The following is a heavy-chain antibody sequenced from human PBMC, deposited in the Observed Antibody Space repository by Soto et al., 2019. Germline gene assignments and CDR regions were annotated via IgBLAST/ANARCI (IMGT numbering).Heavy chain of an antibody. Sequence: EVQLVESGGGLVQPGRSLRLSCAASGFTFDDYAMHWVRQAPGKGLEWVSGISWNSGSIGYADSVKGRFTFSRDNAKNNRDRQMNSLRSEDTAVYYCAHLPKNPKIFGFLITQPEMDVWGKGTTVTVTS. D-gene: IGHD3-3*01. CDR2: ISWNSGSI. CDR3: AHLPKNPKIFGFLITQPEMDV. CDR1: GFTFDDYA. J-gene: IGHJ6*04. V-gene: IGHV3-9*01.